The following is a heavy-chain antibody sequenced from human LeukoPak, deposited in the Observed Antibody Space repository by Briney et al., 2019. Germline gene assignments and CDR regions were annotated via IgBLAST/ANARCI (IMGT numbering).Heavy chain of an antibody. Sequence: ASVKVSCKASGYTFTSYGISWVRQAPGQGLERMGWISAYNGNTNYAQKLQGRVTMTTDTSTSTAYMELRSLRSDDTAVYYCARDRGSLRYFDWLPRPFYYYGMDVWGQGTTVTVSS. D-gene: IGHD3-9*01. CDR1: GYTFTSYG. V-gene: IGHV1-18*01. CDR2: ISAYNGNT. CDR3: ARDRGSLRYFDWLPRPFYYYGMDV. J-gene: IGHJ6*02.